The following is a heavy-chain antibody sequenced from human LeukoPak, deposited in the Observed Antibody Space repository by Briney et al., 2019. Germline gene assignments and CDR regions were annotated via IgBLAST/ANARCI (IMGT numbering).Heavy chain of an antibody. CDR2: ISSSGST. J-gene: IGHJ4*02. Sequence: PSETLSLTCTVSGDSISSGDYYWSWIRQPAGKGLEWIGRISSSGSTNYNPSLKSRVTISVDTSKNQFSLKLSSVTAADTAVYYCARVAGKGIVAHFDCWGQGTLVTVSS. D-gene: IGHD6-6*01. V-gene: IGHV4-61*02. CDR3: ARVAGKGIVAHFDC. CDR1: GDSISSGDYY.